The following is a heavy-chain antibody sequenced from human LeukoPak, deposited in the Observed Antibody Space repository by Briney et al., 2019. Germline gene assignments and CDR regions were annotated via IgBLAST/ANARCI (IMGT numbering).Heavy chain of an antibody. D-gene: IGHD1-26*01. Sequence: KTSETLSLTCTVSGYSISSGYYWGWIRQPPGKGLEWIGSIYYSGSTYYNPSLKSRVTISVDTSKNQFSLKLSSVTAADTAVYYCARGVNGATSGGYYYYYMDVWGKGTTVTISS. CDR1: GYSISSGYY. CDR3: ARGVNGATSGGYYYYYMDV. J-gene: IGHJ6*03. V-gene: IGHV4-38-2*02. CDR2: IYYSGST.